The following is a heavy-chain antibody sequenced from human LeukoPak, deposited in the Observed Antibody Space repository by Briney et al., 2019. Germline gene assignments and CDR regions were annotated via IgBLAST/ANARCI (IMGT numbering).Heavy chain of an antibody. CDR1: GFTFSTYF. J-gene: IGHJ3*02. Sequence: GGSVRLSCAASGFTFSTYFMHSVRQAPGKGLEWVADIASDGSHTLYVESVKGRFTISRDNSKNTLYLQMNSLRAEDTAVYFCARERQDTILHSGAFDIWGQGTIVTVSS. V-gene: IGHV3-30-3*01. D-gene: IGHD2-21*01. CDR2: IASDGSHT. CDR3: ARERQDTILHSGAFDI.